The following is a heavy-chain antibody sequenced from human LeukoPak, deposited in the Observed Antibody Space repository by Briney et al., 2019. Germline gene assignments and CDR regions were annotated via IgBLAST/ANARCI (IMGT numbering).Heavy chain of an antibody. Sequence: ASVKVSCKASGYTFTDYYMHWVRQAPGQGLEWMGWINPNSGGTNYAQKFQGRVTMTRDTSISTAYMELSRLRSDDTAVYYCARIQLERRPLFDYWGQGTLVTVSS. CDR3: ARIQLERRPLFDY. V-gene: IGHV1-2*02. J-gene: IGHJ4*02. CDR2: INPNSGGT. CDR1: GYTFTDYY. D-gene: IGHD1-1*01.